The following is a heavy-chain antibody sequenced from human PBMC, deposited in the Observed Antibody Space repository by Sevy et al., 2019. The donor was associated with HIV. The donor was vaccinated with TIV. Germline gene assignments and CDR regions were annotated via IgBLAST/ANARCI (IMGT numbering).Heavy chain of an antibody. J-gene: IGHJ6*02. V-gene: IGHV3-33*01. D-gene: IGHD2-2*01. Sequence: GGSLRLSCAASGFTFSNYGIHWVRQPPGKGLEWVAVIWSDGNKKYNADSVKGRFTTSRDNSKNTLFLQMNSLRAEDTAVDYCARGPLRYCTSTSCYEGDYYYYGMDVWGQGTTVTVSS. CDR1: GFTFSNYG. CDR2: IWSDGNKK. CDR3: ARGPLRYCTSTSCYEGDYYYYGMDV.